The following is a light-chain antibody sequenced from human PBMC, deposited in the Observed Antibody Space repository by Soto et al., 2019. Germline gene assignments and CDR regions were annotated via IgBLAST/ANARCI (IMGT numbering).Light chain of an antibody. CDR2: YDS. CDR3: QVWDIMTDNYV. CDR1: NIGNKR. V-gene: IGLV3-21*04. Sequence: SYELTQPPSVSVAPEKTATITCGGHNIGNKRVHWYRQKPGQAPVLLISYDSDRPSGIPERFSGSNSENTATLTISRVEAGDEADYYCQVWDIMTDNYVFGSGTKVTVL. J-gene: IGLJ1*01.